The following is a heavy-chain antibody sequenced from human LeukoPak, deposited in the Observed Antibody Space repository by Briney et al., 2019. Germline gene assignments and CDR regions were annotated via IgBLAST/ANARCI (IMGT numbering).Heavy chain of an antibody. CDR3: AREHYYGSGSYYGRSGWFDP. J-gene: IGHJ5*02. Sequence: SQTLSLTCTVSGGSISSGDYYWSWIRQPSGKGLEWIGYIYYSGSTYYNPSLKSRVTISVDTSKNQFSLKLSSVTAADTAVYYCAREHYYGSGSYYGRSGWFDPWSQGTLVTVSS. CDR1: GGSISSGDYY. CDR2: IYYSGST. V-gene: IGHV4-30-4*01. D-gene: IGHD3-10*01.